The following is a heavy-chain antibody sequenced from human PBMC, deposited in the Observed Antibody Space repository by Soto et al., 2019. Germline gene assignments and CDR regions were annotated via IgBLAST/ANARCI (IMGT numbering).Heavy chain of an antibody. D-gene: IGHD3-3*01. CDR1: GFTFSGYS. V-gene: IGHV3-21*01. CDR2: ISRTSNYI. CDR3: ASGFFGLVSLVGWGY. J-gene: IGHJ4*01. Sequence: PGGSLRLSCAASGFTFSGYSMNWVRQAPGKGLEWVSSISRTSNYIHYADSVKGRFIISRDNAQNSLFLQMDSLRAEDTAMYYCASGFFGLVSLVGWGYWGDVTFVTVCS.